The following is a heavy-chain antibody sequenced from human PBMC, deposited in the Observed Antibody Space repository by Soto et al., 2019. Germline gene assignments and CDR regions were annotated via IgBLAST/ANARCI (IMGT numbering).Heavy chain of an antibody. CDR3: VKDRGNYFGSGTSTTFYNALDV. Sequence: GGSLRLSCVASGFTLSSFGMHWVRQAPGKGLEWVAVISYDGSKQYYADSVKGRFTVSRDNSKSTLYLQVNSLRTEDTAVYSCVKDRGNYFGSGTSTTFYNALDVWGRGTTVTVSS. J-gene: IGHJ6*02. D-gene: IGHD3-10*01. CDR2: ISYDGSKQ. V-gene: IGHV3-30*18. CDR1: GFTLSSFG.